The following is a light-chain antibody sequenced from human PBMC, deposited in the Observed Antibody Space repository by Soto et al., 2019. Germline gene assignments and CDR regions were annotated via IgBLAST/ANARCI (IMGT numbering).Light chain of an antibody. V-gene: IGKV3-11*01. Sequence: EVVLTQSPATLSLSPGDRATLSCRASQSVNNFLAGYQQKPGQTARLLIYDASKRATGIPGRSSGSGYGTDFTLTISSLEPEDFAVYYCQQRSNWPPALSFGGGTKVEI. CDR3: QQRSNWPPALS. J-gene: IGKJ4*01. CDR1: QSVNNF. CDR2: DAS.